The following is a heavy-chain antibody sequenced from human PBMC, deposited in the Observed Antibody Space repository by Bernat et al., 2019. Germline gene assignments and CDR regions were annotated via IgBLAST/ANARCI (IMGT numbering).Heavy chain of an antibody. D-gene: IGHD6-19*01. CDR2: IKPDGSDK. CDR1: GFTFSGYL. Sequence: EVQLVESGGVLVQPGGSLRLSCSTSGFTFSGYLMSWVRQAPGKGLEWVANIKPDGSDKYYVDSVKGRFTISRDNAKNSLYIQMNSLSAEDTAVYYCARDRYGPAGSGWPFFDYWGQGTLVTVSS. V-gene: IGHV3-7*03. CDR3: ARDRYGPAGSGWPFFDY. J-gene: IGHJ4*02.